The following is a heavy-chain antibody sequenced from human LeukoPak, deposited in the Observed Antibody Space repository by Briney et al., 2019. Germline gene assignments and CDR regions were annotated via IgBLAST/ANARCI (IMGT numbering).Heavy chain of an antibody. CDR3: AKENTYSSGWYDFDY. J-gene: IGHJ4*02. D-gene: IGHD6-19*01. Sequence: GGSLRLSCAASEFTFSSYATSWVRQAPGKGLEWVSAISGSGGSTYYADSVKGRFTISRDNSKNTLYLQMNSLRAEDTAVYYCAKENTYSSGWYDFDYWGQGTLVTVSS. CDR1: EFTFSSYA. V-gene: IGHV3-23*01. CDR2: ISGSGGST.